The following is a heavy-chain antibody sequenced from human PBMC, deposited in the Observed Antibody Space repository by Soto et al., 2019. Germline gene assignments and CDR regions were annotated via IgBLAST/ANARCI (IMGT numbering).Heavy chain of an antibody. CDR3: ARAVAARPFYYYYYGMDV. D-gene: IGHD6-6*01. CDR1: GYTFTGYY. Sequence: GASVKVSCKASGYTFTGYYMHWVRQAPGQGLEWTGWINPNSGGTNYAQKFQGRVTMTRDTSISTAYMGLSRLRSDDTAVYYCARAVAARPFYYYYYGMDVWGQGTTVTVSS. V-gene: IGHV1-2*02. CDR2: INPNSGGT. J-gene: IGHJ6*02.